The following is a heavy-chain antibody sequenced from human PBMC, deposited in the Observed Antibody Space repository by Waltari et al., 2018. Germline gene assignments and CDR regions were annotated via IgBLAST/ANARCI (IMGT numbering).Heavy chain of an antibody. CDR2: IYYSGGT. D-gene: IGHD3-3*01. CDR1: GGSISSYY. Sequence: QVQLQESGPGLVKPSETLSLTCTVSGGSISSYYWSWIRQPPGKGLEWIGYIYYSGGTNYNPSLKSRVTISVDTSKNQFSLKLSSVTAADTAVYYCARGYDFWSGYSIPSYFDYWGQGTLVTVSS. J-gene: IGHJ4*02. CDR3: ARGYDFWSGYSIPSYFDY. V-gene: IGHV4-59*01.